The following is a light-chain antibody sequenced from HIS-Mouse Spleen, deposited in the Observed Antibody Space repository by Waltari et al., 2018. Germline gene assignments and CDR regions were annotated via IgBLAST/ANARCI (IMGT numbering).Light chain of an antibody. CDR1: SLRSFS. J-gene: IGLJ2*01. CDR3: NSRDSSGNHVV. CDR2: GKN. Sequence: SSELTQDPAVSVALGQTVRITCQGDSLRSFSSSWYQQKPGPAAVLVIFGKNNRPSGIPDRFSGSSSGNTASLTVTGAQAEDEADYYCNSRDSSGNHVVFGGGTKLTVL. V-gene: IGLV3-19*01.